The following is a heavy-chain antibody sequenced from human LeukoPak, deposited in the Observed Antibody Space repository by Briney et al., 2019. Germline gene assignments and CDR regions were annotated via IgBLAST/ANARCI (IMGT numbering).Heavy chain of an antibody. D-gene: IGHD3-10*01. V-gene: IGHV4-34*01. CDR3: ARGVPISYYYGSGSYSKGFFDH. J-gene: IGHJ5*02. CDR2: INHSGST. Sequence: SETLSLTCAVYGGSFSGYYWSWIRQPPGKGLEWLGEINHSGSTNYNPSLKSRVTISVDTSKNQYSLKLSSVTAADTAVYYGARGVPISYYYGSGSYSKGFFDHWGQGTLVTVSS. CDR1: GGSFSGYY.